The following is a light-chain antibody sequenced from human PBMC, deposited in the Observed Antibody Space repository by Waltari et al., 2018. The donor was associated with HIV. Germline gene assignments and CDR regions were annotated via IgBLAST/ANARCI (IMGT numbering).Light chain of an antibody. J-gene: IGLJ2*01. CDR1: KLGNKY. V-gene: IGLV3-1*01. CDR2: EDN. CDR3: QAWDRSTVV. Sequence: SYEVTQPPSVSVSPGQTASITCSGHKLGNKYTAWYQQKPGQSPVLVIYEDNKRRSGTPERFSGSNSGDTATLTISGTQAMDEADYYCQAWDRSTVVFGGGTRLTVL.